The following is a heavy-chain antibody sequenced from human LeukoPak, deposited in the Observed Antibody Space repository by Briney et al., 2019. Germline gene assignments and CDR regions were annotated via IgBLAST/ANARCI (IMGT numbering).Heavy chain of an antibody. CDR2: INPNSGGT. Sequence: ASVKVSCKASGYTFTGYYMHWVRQAPGQGLEWMGWINPNSGGTNYAQKFQGRVTMTRDTSISTAYMELSRLRSDDTAVYYCARVFGSSARQLVFDPWGQGTLVTVSS. CDR3: ARVFGSSARQLVFDP. CDR1: GYTFTGYY. V-gene: IGHV1-2*02. D-gene: IGHD6-6*01. J-gene: IGHJ5*02.